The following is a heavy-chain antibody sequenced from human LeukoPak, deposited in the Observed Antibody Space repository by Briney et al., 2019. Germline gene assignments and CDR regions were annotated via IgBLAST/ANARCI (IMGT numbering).Heavy chain of an antibody. Sequence: SETLSLTCTVSGGSIGRSSYYWGWIRQPPGKGLEWIGNIYYSGKTDYNPSLKSRVTISVDTSKNQFSLKLSSVTAADTAVYYCARDVGEYCSSTNCYASHYWGQGTLVTVSS. D-gene: IGHD2-2*01. J-gene: IGHJ4*02. CDR3: ARDVGEYCSSTNCYASHY. V-gene: IGHV4-39*07. CDR2: IYYSGKT. CDR1: GGSIGRSSYY.